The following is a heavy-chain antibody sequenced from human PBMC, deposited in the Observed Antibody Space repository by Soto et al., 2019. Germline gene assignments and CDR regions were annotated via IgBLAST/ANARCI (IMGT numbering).Heavy chain of an antibody. V-gene: IGHV1-18*01. Sequence: EASVKVSCKASGYTFTSYGISWVRQAPGQGLEWMGWISAYNGNTNYAQKLQGRVTMTTDTSTSTAYMELRSLRSDDTAVYYCARSPEYGYYYYYMDVWGKGTTVTVSS. J-gene: IGHJ6*03. D-gene: IGHD4-17*01. CDR3: ARSPEYGYYYYYMDV. CDR1: GYTFTSYG. CDR2: ISAYNGNT.